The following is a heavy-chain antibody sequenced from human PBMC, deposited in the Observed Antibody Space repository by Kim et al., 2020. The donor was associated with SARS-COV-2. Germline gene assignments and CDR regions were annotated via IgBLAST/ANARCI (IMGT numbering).Heavy chain of an antibody. V-gene: IGHV3-23*01. CDR3: AKVHSSSSWYAEYFHH. D-gene: IGHD6-13*01. Sequence: SVKGRFTTSRDNSTTTLYLHMNSLSAEDTAVYYCAKVHSSSSWYAEYFHHWGQGTLVTVSS. J-gene: IGHJ1*01.